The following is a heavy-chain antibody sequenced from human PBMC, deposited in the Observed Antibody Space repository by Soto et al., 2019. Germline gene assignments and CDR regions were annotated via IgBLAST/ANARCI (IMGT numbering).Heavy chain of an antibody. J-gene: IGHJ4*02. D-gene: IGHD2-2*02. CDR3: AIGRRHTF. Sequence: QVQLLQSGAEVKKPGASVIISCKASGYSFTFYYIYWVRQAPGQGLEWIGQINPDGGATTYAQTFQGRVAITSDASTGTVYLELSSLTSDDTAVYFCAIGRRHTFWGQGTLVSGSS. CDR2: INPDGGAT. V-gene: IGHV1-46*01. CDR1: GYSFTFYY.